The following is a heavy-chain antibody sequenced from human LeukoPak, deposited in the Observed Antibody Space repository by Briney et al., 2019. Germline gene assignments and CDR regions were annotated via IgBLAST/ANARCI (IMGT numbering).Heavy chain of an antibody. CDR3: ARDRIAMVRGVIGGNWFDP. Sequence: GGSLRLSCAASGFTFSSYWMSWVRQAPGKGLEWVANIKQDGSEKYYVDSVKGRFTISRDNAKNSLLLQMNSLRAEDTAVYYCARDRIAMVRGVIGGNWFDPWGQGTLVTVSS. V-gene: IGHV3-7*01. CDR2: IKQDGSEK. J-gene: IGHJ5*02. CDR1: GFTFSSYW. D-gene: IGHD3-10*01.